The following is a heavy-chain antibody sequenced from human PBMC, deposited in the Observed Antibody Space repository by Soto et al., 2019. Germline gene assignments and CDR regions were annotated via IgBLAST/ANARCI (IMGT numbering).Heavy chain of an antibody. CDR2: ISGSGGST. CDR1: GFTFSSYA. J-gene: IGHJ6*02. Sequence: EVQLLESGGGLVQPGGSLRLSCAASGFTFSSYAMSWVRQAPGKGLEWVSAISGSGGSTYYADSVKGRFTISRDNSKNTLYLQMNSLRAEDTAVYYCAKRKGSSPLFYYYGMDVWGQGTTVTVSS. D-gene: IGHD6-6*01. V-gene: IGHV3-23*01. CDR3: AKRKGSSPLFYYYGMDV.